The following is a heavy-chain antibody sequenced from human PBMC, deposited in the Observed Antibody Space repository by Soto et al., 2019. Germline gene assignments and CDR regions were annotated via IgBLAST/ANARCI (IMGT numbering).Heavy chain of an antibody. Sequence: VGSLRLSCAASGFTFSSYGMHWVRQAPGKGLEWVAVISYDGSNKYYADSVKGRFTISRDNSKNTLYLQMNSLRAEDTAVYYCAKASVYYYGSGSSHYYYYYYGMDVWGQGTTVTVSS. J-gene: IGHJ6*02. CDR3: AKASVYYYGSGSSHYYYYYYGMDV. CDR2: ISYDGSNK. CDR1: GFTFSSYG. V-gene: IGHV3-30*18. D-gene: IGHD3-10*01.